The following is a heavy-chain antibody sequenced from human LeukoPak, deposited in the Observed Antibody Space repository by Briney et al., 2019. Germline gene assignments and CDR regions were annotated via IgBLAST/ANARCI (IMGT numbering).Heavy chain of an antibody. Sequence: GASVKVSCKASGYTFTSYGISWVRQAPGQGLEWMGWISAYNGNTNYAQKLQGRVTMTTDTSTSTAYMELRSLRSDDTAVYYCARGTVFYGGNSPFDYWGQGTLVTVSS. V-gene: IGHV1-18*01. D-gene: IGHD4-23*01. J-gene: IGHJ4*02. CDR1: GYTFTSYG. CDR2: ISAYNGNT. CDR3: ARGTVFYGGNSPFDY.